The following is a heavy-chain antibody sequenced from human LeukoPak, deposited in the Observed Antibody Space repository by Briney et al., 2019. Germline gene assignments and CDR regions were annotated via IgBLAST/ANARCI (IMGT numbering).Heavy chain of an antibody. CDR2: INHSGST. V-gene: IGHV4-34*01. CDR1: VGAFTGYY. CDR3: AREGRPTFDY. J-gene: IGHJ4*02. Sequence: SESVCLTCAVYVGAFTGYYCRWIRQPPWKGLEWIGEINHSGSTNYNPSLKSRVTISVDTSKNQFSLKLSSVTAADTAVYYCAREGRPTFDYWGQGTLVTVSS.